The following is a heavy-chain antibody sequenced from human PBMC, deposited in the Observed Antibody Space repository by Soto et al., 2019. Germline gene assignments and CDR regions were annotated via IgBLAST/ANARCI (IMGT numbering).Heavy chain of an antibody. CDR2: IYSGGST. CDR1: GFTVSSNY. V-gene: IGHV3-66*01. J-gene: IGHJ6*03. Sequence: GGSLRLSCAASGFTVSSNYMSWVRQAPGKGLEWVSVIYSGGSTYYADSVKGRFTISRDNSKSTLYLQMNSLRAEDTAVYYCARDKEVYCSGGSCYSRYYYYMDVWGKGTTVTVSS. D-gene: IGHD2-15*01. CDR3: ARDKEVYCSGGSCYSRYYYYMDV.